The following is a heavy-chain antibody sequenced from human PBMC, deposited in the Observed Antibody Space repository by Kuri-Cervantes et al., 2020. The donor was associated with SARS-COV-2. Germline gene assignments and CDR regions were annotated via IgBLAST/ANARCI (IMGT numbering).Heavy chain of an antibody. D-gene: IGHD3-22*01. J-gene: IGHJ4*02. CDR3: ARSRGYYDSSGQARHLIYF. V-gene: IGHV3-7*03. CDR1: GFAFTSAW. Sequence: GESLKISCATSGFAFTSAWMDCVRQAPGKGLEWVANIKQDGSEKYYLDSVKGRLTISRDNAKNSLFLQMNSLRAEDTAVYYCARSRGYYDSSGQARHLIYFWGQGTQVTVSS. CDR2: IKQDGSEK.